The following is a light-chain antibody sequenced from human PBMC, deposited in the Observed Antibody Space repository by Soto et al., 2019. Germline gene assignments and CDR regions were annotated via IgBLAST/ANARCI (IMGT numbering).Light chain of an antibody. V-gene: IGKV1-9*01. CDR3: QPLESYTSA. CDR2: AAS. J-gene: IGKJ4*01. Sequence: QMTQSLSSLCASVGDRVNLTWGASQGISNFLAWYQQKPGKAPKLLIYAASTLQSGVPSRFSGSGSGTDFTLTISSLQTEDWATYYCQPLESYTSAVGGGTKVDIK. CDR1: QGISNF.